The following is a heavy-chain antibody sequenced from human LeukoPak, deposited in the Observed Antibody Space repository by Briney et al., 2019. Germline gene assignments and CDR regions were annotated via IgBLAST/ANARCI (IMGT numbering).Heavy chain of an antibody. Sequence: PGGSVTLSCTASGFTYGVYGMIWVRHAPGKGLEGVVYIRRKADGGPTEYAASVKGRFTISRDDSKSTADVQMNSLKTEDTAVFYCTRGGIWFGSLALAYWGPGTLVTVSS. D-gene: IGHD3-10*01. V-gene: IGHV3-49*04. J-gene: IGHJ4*02. CDR2: IRRKADGGPT. CDR3: TRGGIWFGSLALAY. CDR1: GFTYGVYG.